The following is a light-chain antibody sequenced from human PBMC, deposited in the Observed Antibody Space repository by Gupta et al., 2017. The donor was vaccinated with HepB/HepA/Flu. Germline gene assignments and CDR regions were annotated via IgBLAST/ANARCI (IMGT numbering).Light chain of an antibody. V-gene: IGLV3-19*01. CDR1: SLRTYY. Sequence: SSEVTQAPTLSVALGQTVRITCQGDSLRTYYASWYQQRPGQAPVLVMSDNSNRPSGIPDRFSGSSSGNTASLTITGAQAEDEADYYCNSRDSSGYYVIFGGGTKLTVL. J-gene: IGLJ2*01. CDR3: NSRDSSGYYVI. CDR2: DNS.